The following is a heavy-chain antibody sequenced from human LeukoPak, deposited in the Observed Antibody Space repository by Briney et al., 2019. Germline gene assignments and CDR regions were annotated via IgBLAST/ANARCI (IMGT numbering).Heavy chain of an antibody. Sequence: GASVKVSCKTSGYSFTSYNLHWVRQAPGQRLEWMGIINPSGGNTNYAQKFQGRVTMTRDTSTSTVYMELSSLKSEDTAVYYCARGVPVVKVFDYYYYMDVWGKGTTVTISS. CDR3: ARGVPVVKVFDYYYYMDV. V-gene: IGHV1-46*01. CDR2: INPSGGNT. D-gene: IGHD3-22*01. J-gene: IGHJ6*03. CDR1: GYSFTSYN.